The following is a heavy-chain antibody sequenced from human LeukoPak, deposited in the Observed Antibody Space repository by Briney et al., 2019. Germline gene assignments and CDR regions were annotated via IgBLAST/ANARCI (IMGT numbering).Heavy chain of an antibody. CDR3: ARAAPSGAFDI. CDR1: GFTFSSA. V-gene: IGHV3-23*01. J-gene: IGHJ3*02. Sequence: GGSLRLSCAASGFTFSSAMSWVRQAPGKGLEWVSAISNNGGYTYYADSVQGRFTISRDNSKSTLCLQMNSLRAEDTAVYYCARAAPSGAFDIWGQGTMVTVSS. CDR2: ISNNGGYT.